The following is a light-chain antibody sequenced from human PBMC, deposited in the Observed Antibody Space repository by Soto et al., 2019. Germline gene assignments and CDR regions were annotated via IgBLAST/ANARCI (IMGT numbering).Light chain of an antibody. CDR2: EVS. CDR1: SSDGGGYNY. Sequence: QAVLTQPASVSGSPGQSITISCTGTSSDGGGYNYVSWYQQHPGKAPKLMIYEVSNRPSALSNPFSGSKSGHTASLTISGLQSDDEADYFCTSYTSSTTLDVFGTGTKGTVL. V-gene: IGLV2-14*01. J-gene: IGLJ1*01. CDR3: TSYTSSTTLDV.